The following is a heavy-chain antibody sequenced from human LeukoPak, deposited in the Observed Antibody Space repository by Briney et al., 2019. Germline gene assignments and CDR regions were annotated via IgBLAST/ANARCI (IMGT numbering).Heavy chain of an antibody. Sequence: ASVKVSCKASGYTFTDYYIHWVRQAPGQGLEWMGWINPNSGGTNYVQKLQGRVTMTRDTSISTAYMELSRLTSDDTAVYYCARDIRPRVESFDYWGQGTLVTVSS. CDR3: ARDIRPRVESFDY. CDR1: GYTFTDYY. J-gene: IGHJ4*02. V-gene: IGHV1-2*02. D-gene: IGHD3-3*01. CDR2: INPNSGGT.